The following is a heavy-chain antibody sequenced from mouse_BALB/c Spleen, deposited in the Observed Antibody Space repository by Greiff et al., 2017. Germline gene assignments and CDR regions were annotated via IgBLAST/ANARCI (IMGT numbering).Heavy chain of an antibody. CDR2: IYPGSGNT. J-gene: IGHJ4*01. Sequence: VQVVESGAELARPGASVKLSCKASGYTFTDYYINWVKQRTGQGLEWIGEIYPGSGNTYYNEKFKGKATLTADKSSSTAYMQLSSLTSEDSAVYFCARGRAAGAMDYWGQGTSVTVSS. V-gene: IGHV1-77*01. D-gene: IGHD6-1*01. CDR1: GYTFTDYY. CDR3: ARGRAAGAMDY.